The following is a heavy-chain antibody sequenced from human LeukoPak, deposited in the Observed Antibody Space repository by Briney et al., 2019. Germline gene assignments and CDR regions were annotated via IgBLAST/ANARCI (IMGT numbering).Heavy chain of an antibody. CDR2: IDSSGGGT. J-gene: IGHJ6*03. D-gene: IGHD6-13*01. CDR1: GYTFTSYY. CDR3: ARGGAAGTSYYYYYYMDV. V-gene: IGHV1-46*01. Sequence: ASAKVSCKASGYTFTSYYMHWVRQAPGQGLEWMGIIDSSGGGTAYAQKFQGRISMTRDTSTSTVYMELSRLRFEDTAVYYCARGGAAGTSYYYYYYMDVWATGTTVTVSS.